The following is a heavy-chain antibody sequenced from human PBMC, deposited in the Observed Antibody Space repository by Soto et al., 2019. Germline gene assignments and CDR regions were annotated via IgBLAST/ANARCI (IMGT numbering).Heavy chain of an antibody. CDR2: ISAPGDKT. D-gene: IGHD3-10*01. CDR3: AKFGTTVRGNIDF. CDR1: GFTFRLFA. Sequence: EVELLQSGGGRVQPGGSMRVSCSASGFTFRLFAMGWVRQAPGKGLEWVSGISAPGDKTYYMDSVEGRFTISRDNYKKTVSLQMSSLRAEDTALYFCAKFGTTVRGNIDFWGQGSLVTVSS. J-gene: IGHJ4*02. V-gene: IGHV3-23*01.